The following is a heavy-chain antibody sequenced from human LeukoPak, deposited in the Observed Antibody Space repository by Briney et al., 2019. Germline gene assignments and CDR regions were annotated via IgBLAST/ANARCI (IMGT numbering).Heavy chain of an antibody. CDR3: AKHDILTGYYVGSLDY. J-gene: IGHJ4*02. CDR1: GFTFSSYA. CDR2: ISGSGGST. D-gene: IGHD3-9*01. Sequence: GGSLRLSCAASGFTFSSYAMSWVRQAPGKGLEWVSAISGSGGSTNYADSVKGRFTISRDNSMNTLYLQMNSLRAEGTAVYYCAKHDILTGYYVGSLDYWGQGTLVTVSS. V-gene: IGHV3-23*01.